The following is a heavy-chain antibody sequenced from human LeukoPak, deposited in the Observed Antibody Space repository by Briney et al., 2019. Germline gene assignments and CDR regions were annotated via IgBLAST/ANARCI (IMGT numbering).Heavy chain of an antibody. Sequence: PGGSLRLSCAASGFTFSNYAMSWVRQAPGKGLEWVSGISGSGVSTYYADSVKGRFTISRDNSKNTLYLQMNSLRAEDTAIYYCAKLLWIGEGRADYWGQGTLVTVSS. CDR2: ISGSGVST. V-gene: IGHV3-23*01. CDR1: GFTFSNYA. D-gene: IGHD3-10*01. CDR3: AKLLWIGEGRADY. J-gene: IGHJ4*02.